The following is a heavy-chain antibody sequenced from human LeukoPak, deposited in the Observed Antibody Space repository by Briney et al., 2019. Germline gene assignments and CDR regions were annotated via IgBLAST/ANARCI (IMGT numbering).Heavy chain of an antibody. J-gene: IGHJ4*02. CDR2: INLSYGST. D-gene: IGHD3-3*01. CDR1: GYIFTTYY. CDR3: ARAYDFWSGDQAY. Sequence: ASVKVSCKASGYIFTTYYIHWVRQAPGQGLEWMGIINLSYGSTSYAQKFQGRVTMIRDTSTSTVYMELSSLRSEDTAVYYWARAYDFWSGDQAYWGQGTLVTVSS. V-gene: IGHV1-46*01.